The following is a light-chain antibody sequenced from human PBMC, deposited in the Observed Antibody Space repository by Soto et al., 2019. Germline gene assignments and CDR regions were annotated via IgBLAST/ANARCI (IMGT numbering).Light chain of an antibody. CDR3: QQYNSLPPIT. J-gene: IGKJ5*01. CDR1: ESVSSN. CDR2: GAS. Sequence: EVVMTQSPATLSVSPGERATLSCRASESVSSNLAWYQQRPGQAPRLVIYGASTRATGIPARFSGGGSGTEFTLTISSLQSEDFAVYYCQQYNSLPPITFGQGTRLEIK. V-gene: IGKV3-15*01.